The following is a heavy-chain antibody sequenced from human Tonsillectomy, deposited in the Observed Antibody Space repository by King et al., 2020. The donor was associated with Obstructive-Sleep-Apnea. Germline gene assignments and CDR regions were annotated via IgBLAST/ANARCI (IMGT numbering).Heavy chain of an antibody. CDR2: IRDSGGSR. V-gene: IGHV3-23*04. Sequence: VQLVESGGGLVQPGGSLRLSCAASGFSFSSIDMSWVRPGPGRGLEVGSRIRDSGGSRYTAYSVKGRFTIARDNSKNTLYLQMNSLIAEDTAVYYCAKDPGYSYGNNWFDPWGQGTLVTVSS. CDR3: AKDPGYSYGNNWFDP. J-gene: IGHJ5*02. CDR1: GFSFSSID. D-gene: IGHD5-18*01.